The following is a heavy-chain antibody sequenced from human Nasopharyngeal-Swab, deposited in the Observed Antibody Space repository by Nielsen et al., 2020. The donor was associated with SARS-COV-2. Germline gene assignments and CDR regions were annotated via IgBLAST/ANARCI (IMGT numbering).Heavy chain of an antibody. J-gene: IGHJ5*02. V-gene: IGHV2-5*02. Sequence: WIRQPPGKALEWLALIYWDDDERYSPSLKSRLTISKDTSKNQVVLTMTNMDPVDTATYYCARRTFSAAGGEFDPWGQGTLVTVSS. CDR3: ARRTFSAAGGEFDP. CDR2: IYWDDDE. D-gene: IGHD6-13*01.